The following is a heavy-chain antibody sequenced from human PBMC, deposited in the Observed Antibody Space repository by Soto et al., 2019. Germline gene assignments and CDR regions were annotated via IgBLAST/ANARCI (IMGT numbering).Heavy chain of an antibody. J-gene: IGHJ4*02. CDR2: IDPSDSYT. CDR1: GYSFTSYW. Sequence: PGESLKLSCKGSGYSFTSYWISWVRQMPGKGLEWMGRIDPSDSYTNYSPSFQGHVTISADKSISTAYLQWSSLKASDTAMYYCASYYSSSSYYFDYWGQGTLVTVSS. D-gene: IGHD6-6*01. V-gene: IGHV5-10-1*01. CDR3: ASYYSSSSYYFDY.